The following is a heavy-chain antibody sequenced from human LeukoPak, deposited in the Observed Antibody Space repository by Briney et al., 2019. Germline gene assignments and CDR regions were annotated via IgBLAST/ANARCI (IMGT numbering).Heavy chain of an antibody. D-gene: IGHD1-26*01. Sequence: GGSLRLSCAASGFTSSSYAMSWVRQAPGKGLEWVSTISGSGGSTYYADSVKGRFTISRDNSKNTLDLQMNSLRAEDTAVYYCAKRIVGATKGFDPWGQGTLVTVSS. J-gene: IGHJ5*02. CDR1: GFTSSSYA. CDR3: AKRIVGATKGFDP. V-gene: IGHV3-23*01. CDR2: ISGSGGST.